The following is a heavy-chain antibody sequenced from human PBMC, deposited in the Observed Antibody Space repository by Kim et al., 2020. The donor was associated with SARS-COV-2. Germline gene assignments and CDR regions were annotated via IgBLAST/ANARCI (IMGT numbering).Heavy chain of an antibody. CDR2: IYYSGRT. D-gene: IGHD5-18*01. CDR1: GGSISSSTYY. V-gene: IGHV4-39*01. CDR3: ARVGYRNGYSTYVDY. Sequence: SETLSLTCTVSGGSISSSTYYWGSIRQPPGKGLEWIATIYYSGRTFYNPSLKSRVTISVDTSKDQFSLKLSSVTAADTAVYYCARVGYRNGYSTYVDYWGQGTLVSVSS. J-gene: IGHJ4*02.